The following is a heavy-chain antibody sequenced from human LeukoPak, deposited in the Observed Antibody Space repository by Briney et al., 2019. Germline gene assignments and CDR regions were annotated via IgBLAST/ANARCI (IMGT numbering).Heavy chain of an antibody. CDR2: IIPVFGTA. J-gene: IGHJ5*02. Sequence: SVKVSCKASGGTFNSHVISWVRQAPGQGLEWMGGIIPVFGTANYAQKFQGRVTITTDESTTSAYMEMSSLRSEDTAVYYCARGDYYGSESYWHTKWFDPWGQGTLVTVSS. V-gene: IGHV1-69*05. CDR1: GGTFNSHV. D-gene: IGHD3-10*01. CDR3: ARGDYYGSESYWHTKWFDP.